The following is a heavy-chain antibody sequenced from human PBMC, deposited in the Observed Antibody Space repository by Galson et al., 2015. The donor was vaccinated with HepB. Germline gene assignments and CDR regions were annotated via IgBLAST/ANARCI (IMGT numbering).Heavy chain of an antibody. Sequence: SLRLSCAASGFTFSSYGMHWVRQAPGKGLEWVAVTWYDGSNKYYADSVKGRFTISRDNSRNTLYLQMNSLRAEDTAVYYCARDAFWSGYYMDYYYGMDVWGQGTTVTVSS. CDR3: ARDAFWSGYYMDYYYGMDV. D-gene: IGHD3-3*01. CDR1: GFTFSSYG. CDR2: TWYDGSNK. V-gene: IGHV3-33*01. J-gene: IGHJ6*02.